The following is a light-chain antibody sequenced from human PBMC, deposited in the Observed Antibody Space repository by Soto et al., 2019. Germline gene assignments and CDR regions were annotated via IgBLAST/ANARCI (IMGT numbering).Light chain of an antibody. CDR1: QSVSSSY. V-gene: IGKV3-20*01. CDR3: QKYVAT. CDR2: GAS. Sequence: IVLTQSPGTLSFSPGERATLSCRASQSVSSSYLAWYQQKPGQAPRLLIYGASSRATGIPDRFSGSGSGTDFTLTISRLEPEDFALYYCQKYVATFGQGHKVEI. J-gene: IGKJ1*01.